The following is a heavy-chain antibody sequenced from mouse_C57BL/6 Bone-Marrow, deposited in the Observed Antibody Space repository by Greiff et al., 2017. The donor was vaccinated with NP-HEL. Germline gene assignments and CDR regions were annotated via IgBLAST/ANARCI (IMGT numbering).Heavy chain of an antibody. Sequence: VQLQQSGPELVKPGASVKISGKAGGEARKGDYRHGGKESHGNILDWIGDIYPYNGVSSYNQKFKGKATLTVDKSSSTAYMELRSLTSEDSAVYYCASLFGYWGQGTLVTVSA. V-gene: IGHV1-31*01. CDR1: GEARKGDY. CDR2: IYPYNGVS. J-gene: IGHJ3*02. CDR3: ASLFGY.